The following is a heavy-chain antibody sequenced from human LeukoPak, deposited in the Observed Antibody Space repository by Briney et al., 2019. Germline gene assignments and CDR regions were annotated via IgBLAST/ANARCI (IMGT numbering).Heavy chain of an antibody. J-gene: IGHJ6*02. D-gene: IGHD6-13*01. CDR1: GYSFTSYW. Sequence: GESLKISCKGSGYSFTSYWISWVRQMPGKGLEWMGIIYPGDSDTRHSPSFQGQVTISADKSISTAYLQWSSLKASDTAMYYCARAIAAAGPYYYYYGMDAWGQGTTVTVSS. CDR3: ARAIAAAGPYYYYYGMDA. CDR2: IYPGDSDT. V-gene: IGHV5-51*01.